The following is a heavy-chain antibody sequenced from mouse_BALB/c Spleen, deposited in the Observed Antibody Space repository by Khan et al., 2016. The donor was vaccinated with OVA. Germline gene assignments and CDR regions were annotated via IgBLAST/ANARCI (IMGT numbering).Heavy chain of an antibody. CDR3: AREYYGSSSFDY. CDR1: GFSLTDYG. V-gene: IGHV2-6-5*01. Sequence: VQLQESGPGLVAPSQSLSITCTVSGFSLTDYGVSWIRQPPGKGLEWLGAIWGGGSTYYSSVLKSRLSISKDNSKSQVFLQMNSLQIDDTAMYYCAREYYGSSSFDYWGQGTTLTVSS. J-gene: IGHJ2*01. D-gene: IGHD1-1*01. CDR2: IWGGGST.